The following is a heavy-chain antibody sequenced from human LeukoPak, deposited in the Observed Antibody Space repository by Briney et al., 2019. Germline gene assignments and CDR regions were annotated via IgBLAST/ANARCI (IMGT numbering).Heavy chain of an antibody. CDR1: GFTFSTYW. CDR2: IKSDGSST. CDR3: ARSDYYDN. J-gene: IGHJ4*02. Sequence: GGSLRLSRAASGFTFSTYWMHWVRQAPGKGLVWVSRIKSDGSSTSYADSVKGRFTISRDNAKNTLSLQMNSLRAEDTAVYYCARSDYYDNWGQGTLVTVSS. V-gene: IGHV3-74*01.